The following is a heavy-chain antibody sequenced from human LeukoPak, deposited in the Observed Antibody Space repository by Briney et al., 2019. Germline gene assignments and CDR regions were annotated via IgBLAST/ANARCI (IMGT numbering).Heavy chain of an antibody. CDR1: GFTFSNYW. Sequence: GGSLRLSCAASGFTFSNYWMTWVRQAPGKGLEWVATIKPDGSDKYYVDSMKGRSTISRDNAKNSVSLQMNSLRVEDTAVYYCARDLDYWGRGTLVTVSS. J-gene: IGHJ4*02. V-gene: IGHV3-7*04. CDR2: IKPDGSDK. CDR3: ARDLDY.